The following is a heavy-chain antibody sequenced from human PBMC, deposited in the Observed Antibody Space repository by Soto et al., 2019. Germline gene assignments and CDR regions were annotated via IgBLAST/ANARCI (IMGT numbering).Heavy chain of an antibody. CDR2: IDYIGRA. Sequence: SETLSLTCTVSGGSISSDNYFWSWIRQHPGKGLEWIGYIDYIGRAYYNPSLKSRVTTSVDTSKNQFSLRLSSVTAADTATYYCAREVKSAAASDAFHIWGQGTVVTLSS. CDR3: AREVKSAAASDAFHI. V-gene: IGHV4-31*03. CDR1: GGSISSDNYF. D-gene: IGHD2-15*01. J-gene: IGHJ3*02.